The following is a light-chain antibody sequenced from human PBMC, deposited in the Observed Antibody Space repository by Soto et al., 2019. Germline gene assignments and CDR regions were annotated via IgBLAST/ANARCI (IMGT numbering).Light chain of an antibody. CDR2: KAS. V-gene: IGKV1-5*03. J-gene: IGKJ1*01. CDR3: QQYKTYWT. Sequence: DIQMTQSPSTLSASVGDRVTITCRASQNILSSLAWYQQKPGKAPKLLIYKASSLESGVPSRFSGSGSGTDFSLTISSLQPDDFATYYCQQYKTYWTFGQGTKVEIK. CDR1: QNILSS.